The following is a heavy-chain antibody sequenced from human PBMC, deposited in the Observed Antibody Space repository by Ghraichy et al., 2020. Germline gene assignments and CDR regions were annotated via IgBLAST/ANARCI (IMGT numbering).Heavy chain of an antibody. D-gene: IGHD3-22*01. CDR2: ISATGANT. J-gene: IGHJ4*02. CDR1: GFTFSDHA. CDR3: AVNHLLGSSGYTFDQ. Sequence: GSLNISCAASGFTFSDHAMSWVRQAPGKGLEWVLSISATGANTYSADSVKGRLSISRDNSRNTVFLHMNFLTADDTAVYYCAVNHLLGSSGYTFDQWGQGALVIVSA. V-gene: IGHV3-23*01.